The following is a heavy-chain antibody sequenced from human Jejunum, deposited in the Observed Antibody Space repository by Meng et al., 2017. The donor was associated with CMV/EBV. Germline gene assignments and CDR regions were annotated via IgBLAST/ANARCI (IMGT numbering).Heavy chain of an antibody. V-gene: IGHV4-39*07. CDR1: GYLSSSPYY. CDR2: IYFSGTT. CDR3: AGVGDCSSASCKQFDP. Sequence: GYLSSSPYYWGWIRQPPGMGLEWIGSIYFSGTTYYNPSLKSRLTISVDTSKNQFSLRLSSVTAADTAVYYCAGVGDCSSASCKQFDPWGQGTLVTVSS. D-gene: IGHD2-2*01. J-gene: IGHJ5*02.